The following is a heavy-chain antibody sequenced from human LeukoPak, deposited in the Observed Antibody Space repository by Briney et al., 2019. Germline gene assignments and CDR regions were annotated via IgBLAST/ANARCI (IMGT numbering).Heavy chain of an antibody. Sequence: QPGRSLRLSCAASGFTFSDYTMHWVRQAPGKGLEWVAVIWYDGSNKYYADSVKGRFTISRDNSKNTLYLQMNSLRAEDTAVYYCAKGLLEGFDYWGQGTLVTVSS. J-gene: IGHJ4*02. V-gene: IGHV3-33*08. CDR1: GFTFSDYT. D-gene: IGHD3-3*01. CDR2: IWYDGSNK. CDR3: AKGLLEGFDY.